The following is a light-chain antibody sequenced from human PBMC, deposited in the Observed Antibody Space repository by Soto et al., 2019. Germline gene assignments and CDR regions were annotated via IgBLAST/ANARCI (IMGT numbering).Light chain of an antibody. CDR1: SSDVGTYNY. CDR2: DVS. CDR3: CSYAGSPRYV. V-gene: IGLV2-11*01. J-gene: IGLJ1*01. Sequence: QSALTQPRSVSGSLGQSVTISCTGTSSDVGTYNYVSWYQQHPGKAPKVMIYDVSERPSGVPDRFSGSKSGNTASLTIFGLQADDEADYYCCSYAGSPRYVLGTGTKVTVL.